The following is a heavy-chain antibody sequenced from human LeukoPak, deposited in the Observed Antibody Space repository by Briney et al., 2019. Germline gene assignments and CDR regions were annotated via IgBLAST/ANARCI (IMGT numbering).Heavy chain of an antibody. V-gene: IGHV3-21*01. CDR3: ARDPNIVATR. CDR2: ISSSSSYI. J-gene: IGHJ4*02. Sequence: GGSLRLSCAASGFTFSSSSMNWVRQAPGKGLEWVSSISSSSSYIYYADSVKGRFTISRDNAKNSLYLQMNSLRAEDTAVYYCARDPNIVATRWGKGTLVTVSS. D-gene: IGHD5-12*01. CDR1: GFTFSSSS.